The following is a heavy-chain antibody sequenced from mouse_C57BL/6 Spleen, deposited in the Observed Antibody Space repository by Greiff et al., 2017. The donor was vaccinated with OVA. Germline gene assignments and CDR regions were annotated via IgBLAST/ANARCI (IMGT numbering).Heavy chain of an antibody. CDR3: ARSGPVGGYFEV. D-gene: IGHD3-1*01. Sequence: QVQLQQPGAELVRPGTSVKLSCKASGYTFTSYWMHWVKQRPGQGLEWIGVIDPSDSYTNYNQKFKGKATLTVDTSSSTAYMQLSSLTSEDSAVYYCARSGPVGGYFEVWGTGTTVTVSS. CDR2: IDPSDSYT. V-gene: IGHV1-59*01. CDR1: GYTFTSYW. J-gene: IGHJ1*03.